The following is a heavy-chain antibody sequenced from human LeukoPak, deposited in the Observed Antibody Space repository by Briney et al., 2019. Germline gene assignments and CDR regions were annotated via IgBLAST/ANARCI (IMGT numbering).Heavy chain of an antibody. CDR2: IRYSGTT. D-gene: IGHD3-22*01. CDR3: ARVSSGGYFHTYYFDY. Sequence: SETLSLTCTVSGGSISGYYWSWLRQPPGKGLEWIGYIRYSGTTNYSPSLKSRATISVDTSKNQFSLNLISVTAADTAIYYCARVSSGGYFHTYYFDYWGQGTLVTVSS. J-gene: IGHJ4*02. CDR1: GGSISGYY. V-gene: IGHV4-59*01.